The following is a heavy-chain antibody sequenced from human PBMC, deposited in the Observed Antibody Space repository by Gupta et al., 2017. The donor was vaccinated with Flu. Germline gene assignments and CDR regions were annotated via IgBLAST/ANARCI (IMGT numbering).Heavy chain of an antibody. D-gene: IGHD2-2*01. CDR3: ARSLQYCSSTSCHPYNYFDP. CDR2: IHYSGTT. V-gene: IGHV4-39*01. Sequence: CIRQPPGKRLKWIGTIHYSGTTFSNPSLKSRVTISVDTSKNQFSLKVSSATAAATAVYYCARSLQYCSSTSCHPYNYFDPWGQGTLVTVSS. J-gene: IGHJ5*02.